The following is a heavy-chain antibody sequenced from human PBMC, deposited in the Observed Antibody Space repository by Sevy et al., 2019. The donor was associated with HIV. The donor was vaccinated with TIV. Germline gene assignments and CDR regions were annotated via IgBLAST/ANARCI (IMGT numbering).Heavy chain of an antibody. CDR3: AGEGCTKPHDY. V-gene: IGHV3-23*01. J-gene: IGHJ4*02. CDR2: LSFGCGEI. CDR1: GFTFSKYS. D-gene: IGHD2-8*01. Sequence: GGSLRLSCAASGFTFSKYSMSWVRQPPGKGLEWVSTLSFGCGEINYADSVKGRFTISRDNSKSSVYLQMNNRRPEDTAVYYCAGEGCTKPHDYWGQGTLVTVSS.